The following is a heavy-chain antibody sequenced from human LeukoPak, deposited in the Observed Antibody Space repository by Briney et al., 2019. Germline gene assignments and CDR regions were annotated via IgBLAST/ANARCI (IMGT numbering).Heavy chain of an antibody. V-gene: IGHV1-18*01. CDR3: ARVGGWLQFYGFVDY. CDR2: ISTYNGNT. J-gene: IGHJ4*02. Sequence: ASVKVSCKASGYTFTTYGISWVRQAPGQGLEWMGWISTYNGNTNYAQKLQGRVTMTTDTSTSTAYMELRSLRSDDTAVYYCARVGGWLQFYGFVDYWGQGTLVTVSS. D-gene: IGHD5-24*01. CDR1: GYTFTTYG.